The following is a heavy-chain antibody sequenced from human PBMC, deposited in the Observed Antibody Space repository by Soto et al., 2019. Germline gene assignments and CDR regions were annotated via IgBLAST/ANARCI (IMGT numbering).Heavy chain of an antibody. CDR2: ISSSSSYI. Sequence: SRSWIREATKKGLEWGSSISSSSSYIYYADSVKGRFTISRDNAKNSLYLQMNSLRAEDTAVYYCAREEDYYDSSGYSSMYNWFDPWGRGTLVTVSS. V-gene: IGHV3-21*01. J-gene: IGHJ5*02. CDR3: AREEDYYDSSGYSSMYNWFDP. CDR1: S. D-gene: IGHD3-22*01.